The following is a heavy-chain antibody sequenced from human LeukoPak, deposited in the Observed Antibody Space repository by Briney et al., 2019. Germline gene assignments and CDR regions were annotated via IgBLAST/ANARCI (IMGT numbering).Heavy chain of an antibody. CDR3: ARERPYFPLYYYMTS. D-gene: IGHD2/OR15-2a*01. Sequence: SETLSLTCTVSGGSISSYYWSWIRQPAGKGLEWIGRIYTSGSTNYNPSLKSRVTMSVDTSKNQFSLKLSSVTAADTAVYYCARERPYFPLYYYMTSGAKGPRSPSP. J-gene: IGHJ6*03. CDR2: IYTSGST. V-gene: IGHV4-4*07. CDR1: GGSISSYY.